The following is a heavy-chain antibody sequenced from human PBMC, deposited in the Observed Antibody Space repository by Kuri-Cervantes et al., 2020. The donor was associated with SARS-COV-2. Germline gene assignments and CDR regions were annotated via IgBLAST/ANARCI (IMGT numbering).Heavy chain of an antibody. CDR2: SRSKAYGGTT. Sequence: GGSLRLSCAASGFTFSSYSMNWVRQAPGKGLEWVGFSRSKAYGGTTEYAAPVQGRFTISRDDSRNTLYLQMDSLKTEDTGVYYCATGSTSGGYRRDFDFWGQGTMVTVSS. CDR3: ATGSTSGGYRRDFDF. CDR1: GFTFSSYS. D-gene: IGHD6-19*01. V-gene: IGHV3-15*01. J-gene: IGHJ4*03.